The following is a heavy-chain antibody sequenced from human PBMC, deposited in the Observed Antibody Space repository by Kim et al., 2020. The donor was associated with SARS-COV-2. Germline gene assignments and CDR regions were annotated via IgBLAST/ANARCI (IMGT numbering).Heavy chain of an antibody. J-gene: IGHJ6*02. CDR1: GDRVSSNSAA. Sequence: SQTLSLTCAISGDRVSSNSAAWNWLRQSPSRGLEWLGRTYYRSKWYNDYAVSVKSRITINPDTSKNQFSLQLNSVTPEDTAVYYCARNYYGTSTHYYYYGMDVWGQGTTVTVSS. CDR2: TYYRSKWYN. CDR3: ARNYYGTSTHYYYYGMDV. D-gene: IGHD3-10*01. V-gene: IGHV6-1*01.